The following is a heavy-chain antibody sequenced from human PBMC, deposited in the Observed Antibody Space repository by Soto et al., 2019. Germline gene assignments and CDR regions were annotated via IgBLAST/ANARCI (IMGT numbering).Heavy chain of an antibody. CDR1: GFTFDTYL. Sequence: PGGSLRLSCAASGFTFDTYLMNWVRQAPGKGPEWLSGINSDGTISSYADSVKGRFTISRDNARNTLSLQMNSLRAEDTAVYYCARDGYYYDSSGYYYDYYYYYGMDVWGQGTTVTVSS. J-gene: IGHJ6*02. CDR3: ARDGYYYDSSGYYYDYYYYYGMDV. CDR2: INSDGTIS. D-gene: IGHD3-22*01. V-gene: IGHV3-74*01.